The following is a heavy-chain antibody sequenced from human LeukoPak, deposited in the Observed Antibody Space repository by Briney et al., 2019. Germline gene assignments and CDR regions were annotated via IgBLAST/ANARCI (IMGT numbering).Heavy chain of an antibody. J-gene: IGHJ4*02. Sequence: GGSLRLSCAASGFTFSSYAMHWVRQAPGKGLEWVAVISYDGSNKYYADSVKGRFTISRDNSKNTLYLQMNSLRAEDTAVYYCAKTGTPWYYFDYWGQGTLVTVSS. CDR1: GFTFSSYA. V-gene: IGHV3-30-3*02. CDR3: AKTGTPWYYFDY. CDR2: ISYDGSNK. D-gene: IGHD6-13*01.